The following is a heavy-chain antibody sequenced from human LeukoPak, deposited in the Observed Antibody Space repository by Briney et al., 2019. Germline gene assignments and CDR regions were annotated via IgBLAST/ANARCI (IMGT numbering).Heavy chain of an antibody. J-gene: IGHJ4*02. Sequence: PGGSLRLSCAASGFTFSSYGMHWVRQAPGKGLEWVAFIRYDGSNKYYADSVKGRFTISRDNSKNTLYLQMNSLRAEDTAVYYCAKPRRGATKNHSMFDYWGQGTLVTVSS. D-gene: IGHD1-26*01. CDR2: IRYDGSNK. CDR1: GFTFSSYG. V-gene: IGHV3-30*02. CDR3: AKPRRGATKNHSMFDY.